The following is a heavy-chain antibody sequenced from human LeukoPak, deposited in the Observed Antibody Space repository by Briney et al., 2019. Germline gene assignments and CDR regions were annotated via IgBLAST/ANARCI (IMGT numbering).Heavy chain of an antibody. Sequence: PSETLSLTCAVSGGSISSGGYSWSWIRQPPGKGLKWIGYIYHSGSTYYNPSLKGRVTISVDRSKNQFSLKLSSVTAADTAVYYCATNYYGSEGAFDIWGQGTMVTVSS. V-gene: IGHV4-30-2*01. CDR1: GGSISSGGYS. D-gene: IGHD3-10*01. CDR2: IYHSGST. CDR3: ATNYYGSEGAFDI. J-gene: IGHJ3*02.